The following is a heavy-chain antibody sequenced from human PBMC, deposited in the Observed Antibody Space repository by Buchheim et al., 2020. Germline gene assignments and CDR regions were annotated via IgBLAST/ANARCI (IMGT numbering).Heavy chain of an antibody. CDR1: GFTFSSYG. Sequence: QVQLVESGGGVVQPGRSLRLSCAASGFTFSSYGMHWVRQAPGKGLEWVAVIWYDGSNKYYAVSVKGRFTISRDNSKNTLYLQMNSLRAEDTAVYYCARAALAYCGGDCYYDYWGQGTL. V-gene: IGHV3-33*01. J-gene: IGHJ4*02. CDR3: ARAALAYCGGDCYYDY. CDR2: IWYDGSNK. D-gene: IGHD2-21*02.